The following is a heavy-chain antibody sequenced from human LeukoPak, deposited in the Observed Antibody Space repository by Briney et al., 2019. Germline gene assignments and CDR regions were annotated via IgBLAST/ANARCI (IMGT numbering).Heavy chain of an antibody. J-gene: IGHJ5*02. CDR2: IKQDGSQN. D-gene: IGHD3-3*01. CDR3: AIEGSGRSLDP. Sequence: GGSLRLSCAASGFIFSNVWMSWVRQAPGKGLEWVANIKQDGSQNYYVDSVKGRFTISRDTARNSLHLQINSLRAEDTAKYYCAIEGSGRSLDPWGQGTLVTVSS. CDR1: GFIFSNVW. V-gene: IGHV3-7*01.